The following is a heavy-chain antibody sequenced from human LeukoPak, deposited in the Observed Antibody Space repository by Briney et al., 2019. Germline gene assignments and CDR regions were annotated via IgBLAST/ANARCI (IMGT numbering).Heavy chain of an antibody. J-gene: IGHJ3*02. Sequence: SETLSLTCAVYGGSFSGYYWSWLRQPPGKGLEWSGEINHSGSTNYNPSLKSRVTISVDTSKNQFSLKLSSVTAADTAVYYCARGRSSSYGWARTSNCGAFDIWGQGTMVTVSS. D-gene: IGHD5-18*01. CDR1: GGSFSGYY. CDR2: INHSGST. CDR3: ARGRSSSYGWARTSNCGAFDI. V-gene: IGHV4-34*01.